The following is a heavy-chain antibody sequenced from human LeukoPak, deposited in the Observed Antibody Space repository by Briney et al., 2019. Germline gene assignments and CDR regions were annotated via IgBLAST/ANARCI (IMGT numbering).Heavy chain of an antibody. D-gene: IGHD6-13*01. CDR1: GGTFSSYA. J-gene: IGHJ1*01. V-gene: IGHV1-69*04. CDR2: IIPILGIA. CDR3: ARDQGIAAAGEAEYFQH. Sequence: GASVKVSCKASGGTFSSYAISWVRQAPGQGLEWMGRIIPILGIANYALKFQGRVTITADKSTSTAYMELSSLRSEDTAVYYCARDQGIAAAGEAEYFQHWGQGTLVTVSS.